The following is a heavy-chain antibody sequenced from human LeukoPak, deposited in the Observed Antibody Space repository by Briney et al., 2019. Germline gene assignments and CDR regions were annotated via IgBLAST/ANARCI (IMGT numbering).Heavy chain of an antibody. CDR3: ASGLQQQLDY. J-gene: IGHJ4*02. CDR1: GGSISSGGYY. V-gene: IGHV4-31*03. CDR2: IYYSGST. D-gene: IGHD6-13*01. Sequence: SQTLSLTCTVSGGSISSGGYYWSWLRQHPGKGLEWIGYIYYSGSTYYNPSLKSRVTISVDTSKNQFSLKLSSVTAADTAVYYCASGLQQQLDYWGQGTLVTVSS.